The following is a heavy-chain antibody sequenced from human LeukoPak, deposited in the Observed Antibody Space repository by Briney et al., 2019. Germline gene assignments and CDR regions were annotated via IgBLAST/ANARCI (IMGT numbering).Heavy chain of an antibody. J-gene: IGHJ4*02. Sequence: GGSLRLSCAASGFTFSSYWMHWVRQAPGKGLVWVSRINSDGSSTSYADSVKGRFTISRDNAKNTLYLQVNGLRAEDTAVYYCSRSAYYDGSGNYYDYWGQGTLVTVSS. CDR1: GFTFSSYW. D-gene: IGHD3-22*01. CDR2: INSDGSST. V-gene: IGHV3-74*01. CDR3: SRSAYYDGSGNYYDY.